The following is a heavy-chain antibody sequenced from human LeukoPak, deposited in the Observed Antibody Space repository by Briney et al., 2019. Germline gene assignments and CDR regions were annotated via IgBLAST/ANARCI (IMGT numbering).Heavy chain of an antibody. Sequence: AASVKVSCKASGYTFTSYDINWVRQATGQGLEWMGWMNPNSGNTGYAQKFQGRVTMTRNTSISTAYMELSSLRSEDTAVYYCARTQSGSYSFDYWGQGTLVTVSS. CDR2: MNPNSGNT. D-gene: IGHD1-26*01. CDR1: GYTFTSYD. J-gene: IGHJ4*02. V-gene: IGHV1-8*01. CDR3: ARTQSGSYSFDY.